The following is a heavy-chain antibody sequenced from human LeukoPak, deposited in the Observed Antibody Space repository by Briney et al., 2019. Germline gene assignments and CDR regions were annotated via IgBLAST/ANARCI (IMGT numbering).Heavy chain of an antibody. CDR3: ATLYGSGGYFDY. CDR2: ISYDGSNK. V-gene: IGHV3-30*03. CDR1: GFTFSSYG. Sequence: GRSLRLSCAASGFTFSSYGIHWVRQAPGKGLEGVAVISYDGSNKYYADSVKGRFTISRDNSKNTLYLQINSLRAEDTAVYYCATLYGSGGYFDYWGQGTMVTVSS. J-gene: IGHJ4*02. D-gene: IGHD3-10*01.